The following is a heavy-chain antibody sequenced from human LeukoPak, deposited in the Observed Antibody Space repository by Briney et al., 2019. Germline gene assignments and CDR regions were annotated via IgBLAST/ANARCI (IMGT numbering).Heavy chain of an antibody. V-gene: IGHV1-8*03. J-gene: IGHJ4*02. CDR2: MNPNSGNT. Sequence: GASVKVSCKASGYTFTSYGISWVRQATGQGLEWMGWMNPNSGNTGYAQKFQGRVTITRNTSISTAYMELSSLRSEDTAVYYCARVARIAVAGPLGYWGQGTLVTVSS. CDR3: ARVARIAVAGPLGY. CDR1: GYTFTSYG. D-gene: IGHD6-19*01.